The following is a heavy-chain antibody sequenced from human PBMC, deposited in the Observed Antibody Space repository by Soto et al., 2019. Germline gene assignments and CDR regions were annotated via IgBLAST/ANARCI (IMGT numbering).Heavy chain of an antibody. V-gene: IGHV3-23*01. J-gene: IGHJ4*02. Sequence: EVQLLESGGGLVQPGGSLRLSCAASGFTFRNYAMSWARQAPGKGLEWVSAISGSGGTTHYADSVKGRFTISRDNSKNTLYLQMNSLRVEDTAVYYCAKDRSSTSCYAFDYWGQGSLVTASS. CDR1: GFTFRNYA. CDR2: ISGSGGTT. CDR3: AKDRSSTSCYAFDY. D-gene: IGHD2-2*01.